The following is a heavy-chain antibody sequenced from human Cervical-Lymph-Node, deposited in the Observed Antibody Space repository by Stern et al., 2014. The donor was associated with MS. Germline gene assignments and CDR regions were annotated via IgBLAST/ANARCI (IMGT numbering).Heavy chain of an antibody. D-gene: IGHD1-14*01. J-gene: IGHJ4*02. Sequence: EVQLLESGAELIRPGESLKISCKGSGFKFSIYWIAWVRQLPGKDLEWMGIIYPGASETRYSPSFQGQVTMSADKSTSTAYLQWSSLNASDTAMYFCARQTTAWASDVWGQGTLVTVSS. V-gene: IGHV5-51*01. CDR3: ARQTTAWASDV. CDR1: GFKFSIYW. CDR2: IYPGASET.